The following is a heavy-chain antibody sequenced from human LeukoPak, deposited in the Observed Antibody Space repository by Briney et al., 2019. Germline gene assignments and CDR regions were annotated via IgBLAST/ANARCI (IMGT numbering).Heavy chain of an antibody. J-gene: IGHJ4*02. D-gene: IGHD3-10*01. CDR3: ARPRNYGSGNYYNDY. CDR2: IYYSGSA. CDR1: GGSISSYY. V-gene: IGHV4-59*08. Sequence: SETLSLTCTVSGGSISSYYWSWIRQPPGKGLEWIGYIYYSGSANYNPSLKNRVTISVDTSKNQFSLKLSSVTAADTAVYYCARPRNYGSGNYYNDYWGQGALVTVSS.